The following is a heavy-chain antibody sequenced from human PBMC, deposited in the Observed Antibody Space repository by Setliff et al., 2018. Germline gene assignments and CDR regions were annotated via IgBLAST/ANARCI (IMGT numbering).Heavy chain of an antibody. CDR2: IDYSGTT. V-gene: IGHV4-59*11. J-gene: IGHJ5*01. Sequence: PSETLSLTCSVSGGSFTSHYWSWIRQSPGKGLEWIGYIDYSGTTNYNPSLKSRVTISSDTSKSQFSLNLSSVTAADTAVYYCAKAHYCGSNLWFDSWGQGALVTVSS. D-gene: IGHD3-16*02. CDR3: AKAHYCGSNLWFDS. CDR1: GGSFTSHY.